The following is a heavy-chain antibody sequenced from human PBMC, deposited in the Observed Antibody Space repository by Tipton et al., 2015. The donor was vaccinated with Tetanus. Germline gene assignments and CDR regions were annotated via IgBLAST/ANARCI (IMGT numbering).Heavy chain of an antibody. CDR3: ARHLTYTYTSRYFDY. D-gene: IGHD5-18*01. Sequence: TLSLTCTVSGGSISSTSYYWAWIRQPPGKGLEWIGTMYNSGSTSYSPSLKSRVTMSVDTSRNQFSLNLTSVTAADTAVYYCARHLTYTYTSRYFDYWGLGALVTVSS. CDR1: GGSISSTSYY. V-gene: IGHV4-39*01. J-gene: IGHJ4*02. CDR2: MYNSGST.